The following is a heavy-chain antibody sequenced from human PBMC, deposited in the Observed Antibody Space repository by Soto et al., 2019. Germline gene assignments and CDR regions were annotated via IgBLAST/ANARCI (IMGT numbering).Heavy chain of an antibody. V-gene: IGHV4-59*01. CDR1: GGSISSYY. CDR3: AGFTVVRRYYYYGMDV. J-gene: IGHJ6*02. CDR2: IYYSGST. Sequence: PSETLSLTCTVSGGSISSYYWSWIRQPPGKGLEWIGYIYYSGSTNYNPSLKSRVTISVDTSKNQSSLKLSSVTAADTAVYYCAGFTVVRRYYYYGMDVWGQGTTVTVSS. D-gene: IGHD2-15*01.